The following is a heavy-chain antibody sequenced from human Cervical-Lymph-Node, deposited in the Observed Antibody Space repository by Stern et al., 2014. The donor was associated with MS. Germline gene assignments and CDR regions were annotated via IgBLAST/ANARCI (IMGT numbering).Heavy chain of an antibody. CDR3: ASTLGYCSSTSCYDDY. CDR1: GGTFSSYA. V-gene: IGHV1-69*01. CDR2: IIPIFGTA. Sequence: VQLVESGAEVKKPGSSVKVSCKASGGTFSSYAISWVRQAPGQGLEWMGGIIPIFGTANYAQKFQGRVTITADESTSTAYMELSSLRSEDTAVYYCASTLGYCSSTSCYDDYWGQGTLVTVSS. D-gene: IGHD2-2*01. J-gene: IGHJ4*02.